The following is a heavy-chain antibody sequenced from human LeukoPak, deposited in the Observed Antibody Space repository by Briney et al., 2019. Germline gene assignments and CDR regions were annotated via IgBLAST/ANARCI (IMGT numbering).Heavy chain of an antibody. CDR2: IYYNGNT. V-gene: IGHV4-59*01. CDR3: ARSLYGSNWSHFNF. J-gene: IGHJ4*02. CDR1: DGSINSYY. D-gene: IGHD4-11*01. Sequence: SETLSLTCSVSDGSINSYYWNWIRRPPGKGLEWIGYIYYNGNTNYSPSLKSRVTMSVDTSKNLFSLKVSSVTAADTAVYYCARSLYGSNWSHFNFWGQGTLVTVSS.